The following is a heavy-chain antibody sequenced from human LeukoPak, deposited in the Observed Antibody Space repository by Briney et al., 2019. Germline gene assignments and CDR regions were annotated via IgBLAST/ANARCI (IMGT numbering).Heavy chain of an antibody. D-gene: IGHD6-19*01. CDR3: ARNPGWAYFDS. Sequence: GRSLRLSCAASGFTFSRYSMHWVRQAPGRGLEWVSYVSAATGSIYYADSVKGRFTISRDTAGNSLYLQMNSLRDEDTAVYFCARNPGWAYFDSWGQGALVTVSS. V-gene: IGHV3-48*02. CDR1: GFTFSRYS. J-gene: IGHJ4*02. CDR2: VSAATGSI.